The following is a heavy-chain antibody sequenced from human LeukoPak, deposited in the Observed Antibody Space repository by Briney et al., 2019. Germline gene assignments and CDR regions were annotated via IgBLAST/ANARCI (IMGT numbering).Heavy chain of an antibody. CDR1: GYTFTSYD. CDR2: MNPNSGNT. D-gene: IGHD3-22*01. Sequence: ASVKVSCKASGYTFTSYDINWVRQATGQGLEWMGWMNPNSGNTGYAQKSQGRVTMTRNTSITTAYMELSSLRSEDTAVYYCARATKRYDSCGYYYDYWGQGTLVTVSS. CDR3: ARATKRYDSCGYYYDY. V-gene: IGHV1-8*01. J-gene: IGHJ4*02.